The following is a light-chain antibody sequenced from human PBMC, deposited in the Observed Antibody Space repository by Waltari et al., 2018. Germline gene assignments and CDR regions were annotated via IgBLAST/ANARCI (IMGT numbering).Light chain of an antibody. Sequence: QSALTPPASVSGSPGQSITISCTGSSSDIGSYNYVSWYQQHPDKAPKLIIYDVSERPSGVSNRFSASKSGDTASLTISGLQAEDEADYYCSSYTSSNTWVFGGGTKVTVL. CDR2: DVS. CDR1: SSDIGSYNY. J-gene: IGLJ3*02. CDR3: SSYTSSNTWV. V-gene: IGLV2-14*01.